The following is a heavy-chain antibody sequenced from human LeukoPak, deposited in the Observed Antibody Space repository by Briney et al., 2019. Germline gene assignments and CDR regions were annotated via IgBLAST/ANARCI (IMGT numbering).Heavy chain of an antibody. CDR3: ARRGDFWGSSSSWYNDY. Sequence: GESLQISCQGSGYSFTSYWIGWVRQMPGKGLGWMGIIYPGDSDTRYNPSFQGQVTISADKSISTAYLQWSSLKASDTAMYYCARRGDFWGSSSSWYNDYWGQGTLVTVSS. CDR2: IYPGDSDT. CDR1: GYSFTSYW. V-gene: IGHV5-51*01. J-gene: IGHJ4*02. D-gene: IGHD6-13*01.